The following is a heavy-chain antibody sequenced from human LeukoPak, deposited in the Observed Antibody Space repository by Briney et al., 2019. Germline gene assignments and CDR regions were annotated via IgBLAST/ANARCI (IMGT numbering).Heavy chain of an antibody. J-gene: IGHJ6*04. CDR3: ARDGYSGYGFLDV. CDR1: GFTFSDHY. V-gene: IGHV3-72*01. Sequence: GGSLRLSCAASGFTFSDHYMDWARQAPGKGLEWVGRTRNKANSYTTEYAASVKGRFTISRDDSKNSLYLQMNSLKTEDTAVYYCARDGYSGYGFLDVWGKGTTVTVSS. CDR2: TRNKANSYTT. D-gene: IGHD5-12*01.